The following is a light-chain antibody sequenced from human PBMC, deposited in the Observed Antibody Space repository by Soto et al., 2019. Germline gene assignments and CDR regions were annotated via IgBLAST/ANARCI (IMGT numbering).Light chain of an antibody. Sequence: DIQMTQSPSSVSASVGDRVTITCRASERISSYLAWYQQKPGEAPKLLIYSAFSLQSGVPSRFTGSGSGTDFTLTITSLQPEDFGSYYCLQTNSFPLTFGGGTKVDIK. CDR3: LQTNSFPLT. CDR1: ERISSY. J-gene: IGKJ4*01. V-gene: IGKV1-12*01. CDR2: SAF.